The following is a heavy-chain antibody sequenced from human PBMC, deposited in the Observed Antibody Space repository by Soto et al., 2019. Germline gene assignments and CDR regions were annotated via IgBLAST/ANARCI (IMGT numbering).Heavy chain of an antibody. CDR3: ARGGAGATENWFDP. J-gene: IGHJ5*02. V-gene: IGHV4-34*01. Sequence: SETLSLTCTVSGVSSNNYCLSWVRQSPGKGLEWIGEINHSGSTNYNPSLKSRVTISVDTSKNQFSLKLSSVTAADTAVYYCARGGAGATENWFDPWGQGTLVTVSS. D-gene: IGHD1-26*01. CDR1: GVSSNNYC. CDR2: INHSGST.